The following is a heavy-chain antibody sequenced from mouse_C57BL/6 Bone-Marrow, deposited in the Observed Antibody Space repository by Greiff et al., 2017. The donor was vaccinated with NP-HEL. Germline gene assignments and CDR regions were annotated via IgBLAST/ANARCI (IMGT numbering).Heavy chain of an antibody. D-gene: IGHD2-4*01. Sequence: QVQLQQSGAELARPGASVKMSCKASGYTFTSYTMHWVKQRPGQGLEWIGYINPSSGYTKYNQKFKDKATLTADKSSSTAYMQLSSLTSEDSAVYYCARSYYDSGRGSWFAYWGQGTLVTVSA. CDR1: GYTFTSYT. CDR3: ARSYYDSGRGSWFAY. CDR2: INPSSGYT. J-gene: IGHJ3*01. V-gene: IGHV1-4*01.